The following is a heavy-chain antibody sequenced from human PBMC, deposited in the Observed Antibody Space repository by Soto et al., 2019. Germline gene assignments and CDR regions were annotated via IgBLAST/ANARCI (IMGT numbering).Heavy chain of an antibody. CDR1: GFTFSNYA. Sequence: EVQLLESGGGLVQPGGSLRVSCAASGFTFSNYAMNWVRQAPGKGLEWVSVVSGGGDTTYYADSVKGRFTISRDNSKNTLYLQMNGGRAEDTAVYYCAKAAAYVGKTYYFASWGQGTLVTVSS. CDR2: VSGGGDTT. V-gene: IGHV3-23*01. CDR3: AKAAAYVGKTYYFAS. D-gene: IGHD3-16*01. J-gene: IGHJ4*02.